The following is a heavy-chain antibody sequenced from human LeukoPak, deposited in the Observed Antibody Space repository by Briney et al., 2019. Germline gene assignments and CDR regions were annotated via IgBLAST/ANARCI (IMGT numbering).Heavy chain of an antibody. J-gene: IGHJ4*02. CDR1: GFTFDDYA. CDR2: ISWNSGSI. CDR3: AILTGTADY. Sequence: GGSLRLSCAASGFTFDDYAMHWVRQAPGKGLEWVSGISWNSGSIGYADSVKGRFTISRDNAKNSLYLQMNSLRAEDTALYYCAILTGTADYWGQGTLVTVSS. D-gene: IGHD2-21*02. V-gene: IGHV3-9*01.